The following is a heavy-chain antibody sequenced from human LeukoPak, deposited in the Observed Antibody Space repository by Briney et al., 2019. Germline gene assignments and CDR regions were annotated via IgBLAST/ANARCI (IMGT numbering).Heavy chain of an antibody. CDR2: FYLSGST. CDR3: ARGAGVVYFDY. V-gene: IGHV4-38-2*01. Sequence: SETLSLTCAVSGYSISSGYYWGWIRQPPGKGLEWIGSFYLSGSTNYNPSLKSRVTISVDTSKNQFSLKLSSVTAADTAVYYCARGAGVVYFDYWGQGTLVTVSS. CDR1: GYSISSGYY. J-gene: IGHJ4*02.